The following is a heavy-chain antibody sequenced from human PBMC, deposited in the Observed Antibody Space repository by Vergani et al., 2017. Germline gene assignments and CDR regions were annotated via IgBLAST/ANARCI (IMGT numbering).Heavy chain of an antibody. D-gene: IGHD3-3*01. J-gene: IGHJ5*02. CDR1: GGSISSSNW. CDR3: ARGPPLYYDFWSGYPHRWFDP. V-gene: IGHV4-4*02. CDR2: IYHSGST. Sequence: QVQLQESGPGLVKPSGTLSLTCAVSGGSISSSNWWSWVRQPPGKGLEWIGEIYHSGSTNYNPSLKSRVTISVDTSKNQFSLKLSSVTAADTAVYYCARGPPLYYDFWSGYPHRWFDPWGQGTLVTVSS.